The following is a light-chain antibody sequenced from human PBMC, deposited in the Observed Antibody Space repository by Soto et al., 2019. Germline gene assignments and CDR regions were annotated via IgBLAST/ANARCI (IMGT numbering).Light chain of an antibody. CDR2: GAS. CDR1: QTVNNNY. Sequence: EIVLTQSPGTLSLSGGERATLSCRASQTVNNNYLTWYQQTPGQAPRLLIYGASSRATGIPDKFSGSGSGTDFTLTISRLEPEDFAVYYCQQYGTSPFTFGPGTKVDIK. J-gene: IGKJ3*01. CDR3: QQYGTSPFT. V-gene: IGKV3-20*01.